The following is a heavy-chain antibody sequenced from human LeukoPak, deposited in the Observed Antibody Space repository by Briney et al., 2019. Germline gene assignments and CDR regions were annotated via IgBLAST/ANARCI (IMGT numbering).Heavy chain of an antibody. CDR2: MNPNSGNT. CDR1: GYTFTSYD. V-gene: IGHV1-8*01. CDR3: ARGGLYYGSGSSYGMDV. J-gene: IGHJ6*02. D-gene: IGHD3-10*01. Sequence: ASVKVSCKASGYTFTSYDINWVRQATGQGLEWMGWMNPNSGNTGYAQKFQGRVTMTRNTPISTAYMELSSLRSEDTAVYYCARGGLYYGSGSSYGMDVWGQGTTVTVSS.